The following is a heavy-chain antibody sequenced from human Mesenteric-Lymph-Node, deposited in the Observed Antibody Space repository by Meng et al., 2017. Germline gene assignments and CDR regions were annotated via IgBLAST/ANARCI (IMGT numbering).Heavy chain of an antibody. J-gene: IGHJ6*02. CDR1: GFTFSSYA. CDR2: ISGRGTGT. CDR3: ARASYIYYYYYGMDF. V-gene: IGHV3-23*01. D-gene: IGHD1-14*01. Sequence: GESLKISCAASGFTFSSYAMTWVRQAPGKGLEWVSAISGRGTGTYYADSVKGRFTISRDNSKNTLYLQMNSLRAEDTAVYYCARASYIYYYYYGMDFWGQGTMVTVSS.